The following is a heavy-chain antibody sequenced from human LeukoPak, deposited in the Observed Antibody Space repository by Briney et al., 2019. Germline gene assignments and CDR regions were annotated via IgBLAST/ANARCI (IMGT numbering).Heavy chain of an antibody. J-gene: IGHJ4*02. CDR1: GYTFTSYD. CDR2: MNPNSGNT. D-gene: IGHD2-15*01. V-gene: IGHV1-8*01. CDR3: AAVEGVAAHQFDY. Sequence: ASVKVSCKASGYTFTSYDTNWVRQATGQGLEWMGWMNPNSGNTGYAQKFQGRVTMTRNTSISTAYMELSSLRSEDTAVYYCAAVEGVAAHQFDYWGQGTLVTVSS.